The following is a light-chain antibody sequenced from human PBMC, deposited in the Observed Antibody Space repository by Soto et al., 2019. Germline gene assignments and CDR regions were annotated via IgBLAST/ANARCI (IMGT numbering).Light chain of an antibody. J-gene: IGKJ2*01. CDR1: QNIGSN. Sequence: EVVMTQSQATLSASPGERVILSCRASQNIGSNLAWYQQRPGQAPRLLMYGASTRATETPARFSGSGSATGFSLVISSVQSEDFAVYYCQQYNNWLPYTFGQGTKLGIK. CDR3: QQYNNWLPYT. V-gene: IGKV3-15*01. CDR2: GAS.